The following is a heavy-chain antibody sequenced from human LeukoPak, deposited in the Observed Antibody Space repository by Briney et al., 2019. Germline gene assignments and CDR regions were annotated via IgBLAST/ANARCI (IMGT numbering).Heavy chain of an antibody. CDR2: ISAYNGNT. Sequence: ASVKVSCKASGYTFTSYGISWVRQAPGQGLEWMGWISAYNGNTNYAQKLQGGVTITRDTSASTAYMELSSLRSEDMAVYYCARDVGEQWLVGGFDYWGQGTLVTVSS. J-gene: IGHJ4*02. D-gene: IGHD6-19*01. V-gene: IGHV1-18*03. CDR3: ARDVGEQWLVGGFDY. CDR1: GYTFTSYG.